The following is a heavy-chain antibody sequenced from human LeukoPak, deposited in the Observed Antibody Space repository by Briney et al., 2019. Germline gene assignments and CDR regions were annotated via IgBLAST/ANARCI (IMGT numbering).Heavy chain of an antibody. CDR3: ARAPANYDYVWGSYREYYFDY. Sequence: GASVKVSCKASGYTFTGYYMHWVRQAPGQGLEWMGWINPNSGGTNYAQKFQGGVTMTRDTSISTAYMELSGLRSDDTAVYYCARAPANYDYVWGSYREYYFDYWGQGTLVTVSS. CDR2: INPNSGGT. V-gene: IGHV1-2*02. J-gene: IGHJ4*02. CDR1: GYTFTGYY. D-gene: IGHD3-16*02.